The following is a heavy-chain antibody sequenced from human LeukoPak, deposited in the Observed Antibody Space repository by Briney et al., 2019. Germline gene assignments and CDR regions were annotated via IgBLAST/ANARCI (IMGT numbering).Heavy chain of an antibody. V-gene: IGHV3-11*01. D-gene: IGHD2-2*02. CDR2: ISSSGSTI. CDR3: ARDLYCSSTSCYTSYYYYYGMDV. CDR1: GFTFSDYY. Sequence: GGSLRLSCAASGFTFSDYYMSWIRQAPGKGLEWVSYISSSGSTIYYADSVKGRFTISRDNAKNSLYLQMNSLRAEDTAVYYCARDLYCSSTSCYTSYYYYYGMDVWGQGTTVTVSS. J-gene: IGHJ6*02.